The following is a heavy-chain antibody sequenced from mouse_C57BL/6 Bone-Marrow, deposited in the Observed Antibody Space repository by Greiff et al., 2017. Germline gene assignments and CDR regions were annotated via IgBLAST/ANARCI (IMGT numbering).Heavy chain of an antibody. CDR2: IDPENGDT. CDR3: TSPGGYFDY. V-gene: IGHV14-4*01. Sequence: VHVQQSGAELVRPGASVKLSCTASGFNIKDDYMHWVKQRPEQGLEWIGWIDPENGDTESAPKFQGKATITADTSSNTAYLQLSSLTSEDTAVYYCTSPGGYFDYWGQGTTRTVSS. J-gene: IGHJ2*01. CDR1: GFNIKDDY.